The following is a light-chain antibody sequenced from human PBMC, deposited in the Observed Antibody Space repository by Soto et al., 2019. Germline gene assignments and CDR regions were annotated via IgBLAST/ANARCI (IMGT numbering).Light chain of an antibody. CDR2: DVS. Sequence: QSALTQPASVSGSPGQSITISCTGTSSDVGYYNYVSWYQQHPGKAPNLMIYDVSNRPSGVSNRFSGSKSGNTASLTISGLPAEDEADYYCSSQGTSSTLVFGGGTKLTVL. CDR1: SSDVGYYNY. V-gene: IGLV2-14*01. CDR3: SSQGTSSTLV. J-gene: IGLJ2*01.